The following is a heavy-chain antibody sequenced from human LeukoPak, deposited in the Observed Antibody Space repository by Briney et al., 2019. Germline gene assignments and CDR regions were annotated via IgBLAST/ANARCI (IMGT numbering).Heavy chain of an antibody. CDR3: ARLCGGECYSPASDY. D-gene: IGHD2-21*01. V-gene: IGHV1-2*02. Sequence: RASVKVSCKASGYTFTGYYMHWVRQAPGQGLDWMGWINPNSGGTNYAQKFQGRVTMTRDTSISTAYMELSSLRSDDTAVYYCARLCGGECYSPASDYWGQGTLVTVSS. CDR1: GYTFTGYY. J-gene: IGHJ4*02. CDR2: INPNSGGT.